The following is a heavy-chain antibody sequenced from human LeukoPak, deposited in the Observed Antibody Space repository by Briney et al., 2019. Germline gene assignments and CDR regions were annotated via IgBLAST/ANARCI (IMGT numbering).Heavy chain of an antibody. CDR2: MWSDGDNR. J-gene: IGHJ4*02. CDR1: GFTFGTYA. CDR3: VRDRCSGGSCRLFDY. D-gene: IGHD2-15*01. Sequence: GGSLRLSCAASGFTFGTYAMHWVRQAPGKGLEWVAVMWSDGDNRYYADSVKGRFTISRDNSKNTLYLEMNSLRAEDTAVYYCVRDRCSGGSCRLFDYWGQGALVTVSS. V-gene: IGHV3-33*01.